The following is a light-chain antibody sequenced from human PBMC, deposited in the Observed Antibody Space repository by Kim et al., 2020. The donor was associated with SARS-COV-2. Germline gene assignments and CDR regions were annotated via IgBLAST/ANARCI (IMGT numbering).Light chain of an antibody. V-gene: IGKV1-9*01. CDR1: QDIGRY. Sequence: IQLTQSPSSLSASTGDRVTITCRAGQDIGRYLAWYQQKPGEAPKVLIHTASTLQSGAPSRFSGSGSGTDFALTISSLQPEDSATYFCQQLNTYPYTFGQGTKLEI. J-gene: IGKJ2*01. CDR2: TAS. CDR3: QQLNTYPYT.